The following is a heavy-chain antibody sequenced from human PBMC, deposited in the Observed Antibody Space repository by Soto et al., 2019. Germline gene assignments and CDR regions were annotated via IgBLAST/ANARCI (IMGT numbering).Heavy chain of an antibody. Sequence: QVQLQESGPGLVKPSGTLSLTCAVSGGSISSSNWWSWVRQPPGKGLEWIGEMYHSGSTNHNPSLKSRVTISVDKSKHQFSLKLSSVTAADTAVYYCARAHCSCGSCYSVQHWFDPWGQGTLVTVSS. D-gene: IGHD2-15*01. CDR1: GGSISSSNW. J-gene: IGHJ5*02. CDR3: ARAHCSCGSCYSVQHWFDP. V-gene: IGHV4-4*02. CDR2: MYHSGST.